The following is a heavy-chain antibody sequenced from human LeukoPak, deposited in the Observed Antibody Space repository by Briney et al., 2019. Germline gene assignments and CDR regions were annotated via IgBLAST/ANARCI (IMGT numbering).Heavy chain of an antibody. CDR2: IYTSGST. CDR3: ARENQFGGPMDV. J-gene: IGHJ6*03. CDR1: GGSISSGSYY. V-gene: IGHV4-61*02. Sequence: SETLSLTCTVSGGSISSGSYYWSWIPQPAGKGLEWIGRIYTSGSTNYNPSLKSRVTISVDTSKNQFSLKLSSVTAADTAVYYCARENQFGGPMDVWGKGTTVTISS. D-gene: IGHD3-10*01.